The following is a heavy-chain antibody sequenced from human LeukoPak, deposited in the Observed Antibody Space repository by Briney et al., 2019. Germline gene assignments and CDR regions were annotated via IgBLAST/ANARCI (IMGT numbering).Heavy chain of an antibody. V-gene: IGHV1-46*01. CDR2: IYPRDGST. Sequence: ASVKVSCKASGYTFTSNYIHWVRQAPGQGLEWMGMIYPRDGSTSYAQKFQGKVTVTRDTSTSTVHMELSGLRSEDTAVYYCARDQEGFDYWGQGTLVTVSS. J-gene: IGHJ4*02. CDR3: ARDQEGFDY. CDR1: GYTFTSNY.